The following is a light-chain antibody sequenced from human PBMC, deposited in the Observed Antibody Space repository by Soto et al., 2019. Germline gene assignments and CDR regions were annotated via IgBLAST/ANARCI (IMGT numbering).Light chain of an antibody. CDR1: SRDVGAYNY. V-gene: IGLV2-11*01. CDR2: DVN. J-gene: IGLJ3*02. CDR3: CSYAGAYLVV. Sequence: QSVLTQPRSVSGSPGQSVTISCAGTSRDVGAYNYVSWYQQLPGKAPKLIIYDVNKRPSGVPDRFSGSKSGNTASLTITGLQSEDEADYYCCSYAGAYLVVFGGGTKLTVL.